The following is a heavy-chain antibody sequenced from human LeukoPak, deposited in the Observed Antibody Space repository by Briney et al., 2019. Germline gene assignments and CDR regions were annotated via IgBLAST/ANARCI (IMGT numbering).Heavy chain of an antibody. D-gene: IGHD3-22*01. CDR3: ADSSYYDSSGFHFQH. J-gene: IGHJ1*01. CDR2: IIPILGIA. CDR1: GGTFSSYA. V-gene: IGHV1-69*04. Sequence: SVKVSYKASGGTFSSYAISWVRQAPGQGLEWMGRIIPILGIANYAQKFQGRVTITADKSTSTAYMELSSLRSEDTAVYYCADSSYYDSSGFHFQHWGQGTLVTVSS.